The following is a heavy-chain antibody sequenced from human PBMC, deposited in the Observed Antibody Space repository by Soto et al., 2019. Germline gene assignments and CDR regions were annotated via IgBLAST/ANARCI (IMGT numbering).Heavy chain of an antibody. D-gene: IGHD5-18*01. CDR2: IYYSGST. Sequence: QVQLQESGPGLVKPSETLSLTCTVSGGSISSYYWSWIRQPPGKGLEWIGYIYYSGSTNYNPSLKSRVTISVDTSKNQFPLKLSSVTAADTAVYDCARDNGYSYGYTLDHWGQGTLVTVSS. J-gene: IGHJ4*02. V-gene: IGHV4-59*01. CDR3: ARDNGYSYGYTLDH. CDR1: GGSISSYY.